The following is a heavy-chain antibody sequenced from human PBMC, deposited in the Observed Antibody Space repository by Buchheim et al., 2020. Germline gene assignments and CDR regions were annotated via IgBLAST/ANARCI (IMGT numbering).Heavy chain of an antibody. D-gene: IGHD2-2*01. CDR1: GYTFTSYD. J-gene: IGHJ6*02. CDR2: MNPNSGNT. CDR3: ASVPRGSFDVPAADRASADSHYYYGMDV. Sequence: QVQLVQSGAEVKKPGASVKVSCKASGYTFTSYDINWVRQATGQGLEWMGWMNPNSGNTGYAQKFQGRVTMTRNTSLSTAYMELSSLRSEDTAVYYCASVPRGSFDVPAADRASADSHYYYGMDVWGQGTT. V-gene: IGHV1-8*01.